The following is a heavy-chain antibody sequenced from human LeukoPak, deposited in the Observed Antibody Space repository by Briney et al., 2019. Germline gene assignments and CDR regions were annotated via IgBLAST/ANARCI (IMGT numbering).Heavy chain of an antibody. Sequence: PSETLSLTCTVSGGSISSHYWSWLRQPPGKGLERIGYIYYSGSTNYNPSLKSRVTISVDTSKNQFSLKLSSVTAADTAVYYCARGSRIRYYYYYYMDVWGKGTTVTVSS. CDR1: GGSISSHY. CDR2: IYYSGST. D-gene: IGHD2-21*01. V-gene: IGHV4-59*11. J-gene: IGHJ6*03. CDR3: ARGSRIRYYYYYYMDV.